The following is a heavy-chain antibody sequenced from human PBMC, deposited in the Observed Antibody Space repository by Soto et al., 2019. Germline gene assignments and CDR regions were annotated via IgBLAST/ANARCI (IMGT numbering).Heavy chain of an antibody. CDR2: IYYSGST. J-gene: IGHJ6*02. D-gene: IGHD2-2*01. CDR1: GGSISSGDYY. V-gene: IGHV4-30-4*01. Sequence: ASETLSLTCTVSGGSISSGDYYWSWIRQPPGKGLEWIGYIYYSGSTYYNPSLKSRVTISVDTSKNQFSLKLSSVTAADTAVYYCARDFTCSSTSCYRGFPMDVWGQGTTVTVSS. CDR3: ARDFTCSSTSCYRGFPMDV.